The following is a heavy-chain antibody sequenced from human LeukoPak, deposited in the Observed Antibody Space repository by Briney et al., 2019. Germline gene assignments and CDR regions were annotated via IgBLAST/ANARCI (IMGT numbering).Heavy chain of an antibody. D-gene: IGHD6-19*01. CDR3: ARFSGWFY. V-gene: IGHV4-39*07. CDR2: IYYSGST. CDR1: GGSISSSSYY. J-gene: IGHJ4*02. Sequence: PSETLSLTCTVSGGSISSSSYYWGWIRQPPGKGLEWIGSIYYSGSTYYNPSLKSRVTISVDTSKNQFSLKLSSVTAADTAVYYCARFSGWFYWGQGTLVTVSS.